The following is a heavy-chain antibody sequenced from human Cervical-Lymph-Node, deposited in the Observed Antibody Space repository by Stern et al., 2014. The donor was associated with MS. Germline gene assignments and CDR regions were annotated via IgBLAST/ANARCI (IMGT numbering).Heavy chain of an antibody. CDR3: AREAGHWFGP. CDR1: GGAFSSYT. CDR2: IIPIFDEA. D-gene: IGHD6-19*01. V-gene: IGHV1-69*19. Sequence: QVQLVQSGTEVKKPGSSVKISCQASGGAFSSYTISWVRQAVGQGPEWMGGIIPIFDEATYAQKFQGRLTISADESTNIIYMELSSLELDDTATYYCAREAGHWFGPWGQGTHVVVS. J-gene: IGHJ5*02.